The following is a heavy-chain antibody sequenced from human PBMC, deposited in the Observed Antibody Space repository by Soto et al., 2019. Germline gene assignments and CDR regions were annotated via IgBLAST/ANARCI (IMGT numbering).Heavy chain of an antibody. CDR3: SRYCSSTSCGHYFGY. J-gene: IGHJ4*02. CDR1: GYSFTNYD. D-gene: IGHD2-2*01. CDR2: ISPYNGDT. V-gene: IGHV1-18*03. Sequence: ASAKVSCNASGYSFTNYDISWVRQAPGQGLECMGWISPYNGDTNYAQKLHGRVTMTTDTSTSTAYMEVRSVRSDDMAVDYCSRYCSSTSCGHYFGYCGQGTLVTVSS.